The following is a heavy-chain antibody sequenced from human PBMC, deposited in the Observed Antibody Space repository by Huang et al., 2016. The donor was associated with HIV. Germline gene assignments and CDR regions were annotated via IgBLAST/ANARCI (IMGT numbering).Heavy chain of an antibody. D-gene: IGHD3-10*01. Sequence: EVQLVESGGGLVQPGGSLRLSCAASGFTFSSYCMHWVRQVPGKGLVWVAHIKSEGSSTSYADSVKGRFTISRDNAKNTLYLQMNRLRAEDTAVYYCARGSRQGKYYYGSGTAYWGQGTLVTVSS. J-gene: IGHJ4*02. CDR1: GFTFSSYC. V-gene: IGHV3-74*01. CDR3: ARGSRQGKYYYGSGTAY. CDR2: IKSEGSST.